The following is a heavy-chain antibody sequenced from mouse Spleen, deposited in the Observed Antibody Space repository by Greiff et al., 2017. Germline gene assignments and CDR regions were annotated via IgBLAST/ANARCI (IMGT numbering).Heavy chain of an antibody. D-gene: IGHD1-2*01. CDR3: ARPLTTATDAMDY. CDR1: GFTFSDYY. CDR2: ISNGGGST. J-gene: IGHJ4*01. V-gene: IGHV5-12*02. Sequence: EVKLMESGGGLVQPGGSLKLSCATSGFTFSDYYMYWVRQTPEKRLEWVAYISNGGGSTYYPDTVKGRFTISRDNAKNTLYLQMSRLKSEDTAMYYCARPLTTATDAMDYWGQGTSVTVSS.